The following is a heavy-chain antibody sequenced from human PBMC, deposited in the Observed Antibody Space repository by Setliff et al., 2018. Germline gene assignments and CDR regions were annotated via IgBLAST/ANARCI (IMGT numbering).Heavy chain of an antibody. J-gene: IGHJ3*02. CDR3: ARRLRESHAFHI. D-gene: IGHD2-15*01. Sequence: PSETLSLTCTVYGASFSDYYWGWIRQPPGKGLEWIAEINHSGSTNYNPSLKSRVTISVDTSKNQFSLKLNSVTAADTAVYYCARRLRESHAFHIWGQGTLVTVSS. CDR2: INHSGST. CDR1: GASFSDYY. V-gene: IGHV4-34*01.